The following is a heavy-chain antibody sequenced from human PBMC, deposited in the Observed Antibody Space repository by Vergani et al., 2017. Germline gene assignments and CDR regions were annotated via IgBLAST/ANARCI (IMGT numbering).Heavy chain of an antibody. V-gene: IGHV4-31*03. J-gene: IGHJ4*02. CDR3: ARDGSRDAYKGLFDY. Sequence: QVQLQESGPGLVKPSQTLSLTCTVSGDSINSGGYYWTWIRQHPGKGLEWIGYIYYSVSTYYNPSLKSRVTISVDTSKNQFSLRLSSVTAADTAVYYCARDGSRDAYKGLFDYWGQGTLVTVSS. CDR2: IYYSVST. D-gene: IGHD5-24*01. CDR1: GDSINSGGYY.